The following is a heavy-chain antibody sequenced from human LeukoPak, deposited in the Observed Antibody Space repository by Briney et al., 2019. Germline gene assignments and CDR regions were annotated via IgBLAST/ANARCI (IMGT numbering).Heavy chain of an antibody. Sequence: GGSLRLSCAASGFTFSSYAMSWVRQAPGKGLEWVSAISGSGGSTYYADSVKGRFTISRDNSKNTLYLQMNSLRAEDTAVYYCAKGTRLRYFDWLSMYLDYWGQGTLVTVSS. J-gene: IGHJ4*02. CDR1: GFTFSSYA. CDR3: AKGTRLRYFDWLSMYLDY. CDR2: ISGSGGST. V-gene: IGHV3-23*01. D-gene: IGHD3-9*01.